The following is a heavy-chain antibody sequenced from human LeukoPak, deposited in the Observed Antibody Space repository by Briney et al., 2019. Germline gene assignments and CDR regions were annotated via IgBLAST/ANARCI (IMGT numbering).Heavy chain of an antibody. Sequence: KPSETLSLTCTVTGTSIRSGSYYWNWIRQAAGKGLEWIGRMYIGGRTTYNPSLKSRVTISLETTENQFSLRLRSVTAADTAVYYCARDAGYYYDSSGYYSSTAAFDIWGQGTMVTVSS. V-gene: IGHV4-61*02. CDR2: MYIGGRT. CDR1: GTSIRSGSYY. J-gene: IGHJ3*02. CDR3: ARDAGYYYDSSGYYSSTAAFDI. D-gene: IGHD3-22*01.